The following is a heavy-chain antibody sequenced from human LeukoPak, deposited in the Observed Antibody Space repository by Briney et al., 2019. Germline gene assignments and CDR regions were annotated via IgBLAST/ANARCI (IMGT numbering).Heavy chain of an antibody. J-gene: IGHJ4*02. V-gene: IGHV3-30*03. Sequence: GRSLRLSCTLSELTFSGSGIHWVRRAPGKGXXXXXXXSFDGNSKFXXXXXXGXXXXXKDNSXXXVYLQMNNLRSEDTAIYYCAREFYSGKYWGVDYWGQGTLVTVSS. D-gene: IGHD1-26*01. CDR2: XSFDGNSK. CDR3: AREFYSGKYWGVDY. CDR1: ELTFSGSG.